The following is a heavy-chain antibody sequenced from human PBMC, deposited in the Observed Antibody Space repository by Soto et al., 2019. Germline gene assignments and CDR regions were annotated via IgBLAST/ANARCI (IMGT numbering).Heavy chain of an antibody. Sequence: SETLSLTCTVSGGSISSYYWSWIRQPPGKGLEWIGYIYYSGSTNYNPSLKSRVTISVDTSKNQFSLKLSSVTAADTAVYYCARNNYDILTGFYYYGMDVWGQGTTVTSP. CDR1: GGSISSYY. J-gene: IGHJ6*02. CDR3: ARNNYDILTGFYYYGMDV. CDR2: IYYSGST. V-gene: IGHV4-59*01. D-gene: IGHD3-9*01.